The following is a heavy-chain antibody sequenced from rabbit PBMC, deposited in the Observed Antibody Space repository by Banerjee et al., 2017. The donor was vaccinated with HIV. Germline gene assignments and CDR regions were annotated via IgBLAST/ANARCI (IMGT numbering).Heavy chain of an antibody. CDR1: GFSFSSGYY. D-gene: IGHD4-2*01. Sequence: QEQLKETGGGLVQPGGSLTLSCKASGFSFSSGYYMCWVRQAPGKGLEWIACIDGGNSDSTYYASWAKGRFTVSKTSSTTVTLQMTSLTAADTATYFCARGSGSTVYNLWGPGTLVTVS. V-gene: IGHV1S45*01. CDR2: IDGGNSDST. CDR3: ARGSGSTVYNL. J-gene: IGHJ4*01.